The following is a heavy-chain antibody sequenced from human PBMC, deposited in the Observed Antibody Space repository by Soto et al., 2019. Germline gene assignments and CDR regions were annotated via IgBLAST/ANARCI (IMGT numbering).Heavy chain of an antibody. Sequence: EVQLLESGGGLVQPGGSLRLSCAASGFTFSSYAMSWVRQAPGKGLEWVSGIGGSGAGTNYADSVKGRFTISRDNSKNTLELQMSSLRAEDTAVYYWARGGGIAVAGTHLDYWGQGTLVTVSS. CDR3: ARGGGIAVAGTHLDY. V-gene: IGHV3-23*01. J-gene: IGHJ4*02. CDR2: IGGSGAGT. D-gene: IGHD6-19*01. CDR1: GFTFSSYA.